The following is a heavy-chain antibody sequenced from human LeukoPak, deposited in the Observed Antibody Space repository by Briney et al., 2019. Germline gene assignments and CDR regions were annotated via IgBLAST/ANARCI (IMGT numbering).Heavy chain of an antibody. D-gene: IGHD6-13*01. CDR1: GGSISSGGYY. CDR3: AREGIVAAGTMDGFDI. V-gene: IGHV4-31*03. Sequence: PSQTLSLTCTVSGGSISSGGYYWSWIRQHPGKGLEWIVYIYYSGSTYYNPSLKSRVTISVYTSKNQFSLKLSSVTAADTAVYFCAREGIVAAGTMDGFDIWGQGTMVTVSS. J-gene: IGHJ3*02. CDR2: IYYSGST.